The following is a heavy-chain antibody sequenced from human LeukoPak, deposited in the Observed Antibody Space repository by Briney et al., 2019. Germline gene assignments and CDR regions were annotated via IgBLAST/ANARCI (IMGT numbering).Heavy chain of an antibody. J-gene: IGHJ4*02. Sequence: GGSLRLSCAASGFTFSSYAMSWVRQAPGKGLEWVSGISGSGDNTYYADSVKGRFTISRDNSKNTLYVQVNSLGTEDTAAYYCAKVFPYYGYNELDYWGQGTLVTVSS. V-gene: IGHV3-23*01. CDR1: GFTFSSYA. D-gene: IGHD5-24*01. CDR3: AKVFPYYGYNELDY. CDR2: ISGSGDNT.